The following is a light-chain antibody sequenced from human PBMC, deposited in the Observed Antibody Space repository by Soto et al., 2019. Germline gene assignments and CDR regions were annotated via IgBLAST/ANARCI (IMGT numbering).Light chain of an antibody. Sequence: QSALTQPASVSGSPGQSITISCTGTSSDIGAYNYVSWYQQHPGKAPELMIYDVSSRPSGVSNRFSGSKSGNTASLTISGLQAEDEADYYCSSYTSSSTLVFGGGTKLTVL. CDR2: DVS. J-gene: IGLJ2*01. CDR1: SSDIGAYNY. V-gene: IGLV2-14*01. CDR3: SSYTSSSTLV.